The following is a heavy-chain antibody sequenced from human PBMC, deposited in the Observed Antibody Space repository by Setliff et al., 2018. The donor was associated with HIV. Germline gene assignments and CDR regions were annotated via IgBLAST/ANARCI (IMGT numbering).Heavy chain of an antibody. CDR3: ATLKMATIYRDFDY. CDR1: GGSFSGYY. J-gene: IGHJ4*02. D-gene: IGHD5-12*01. V-gene: IGHV4-34*01. Sequence: SETLSLTCAVYGGSFSGYYWSWIRQPPGKGLGWIGEINHRGSTNCNPSLKSRVSISVDTSKNQFSLKLSSVTAADTAVYYCATLKMATIYRDFDYWGQGTQVTVSS. CDR2: INHRGST.